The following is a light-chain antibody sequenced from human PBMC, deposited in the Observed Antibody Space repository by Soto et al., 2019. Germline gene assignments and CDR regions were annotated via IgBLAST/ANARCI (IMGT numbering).Light chain of an antibody. Sequence: IVLTQSPATLPLSPGERATLSCRASQSVSSYFAWYQQKPGQAPRLLIYDASNRATGIPARFSGSGSGTDFTLTISSLEPEDFAVYYCQQRSNWPPYTFGQGTKLEIK. CDR2: DAS. CDR1: QSVSSY. J-gene: IGKJ2*01. V-gene: IGKV3-11*01. CDR3: QQRSNWPPYT.